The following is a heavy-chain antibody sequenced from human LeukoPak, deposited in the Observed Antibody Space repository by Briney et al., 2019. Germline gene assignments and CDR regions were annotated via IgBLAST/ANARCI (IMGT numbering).Heavy chain of an antibody. CDR2: FYSSGNT. J-gene: IGHJ4*02. D-gene: IGHD5-24*01. CDR3: ARAPYDGYKLDY. V-gene: IGHV4-61*02. Sequence: SETLSLTCTVSGGSISSGPYYWNWIRQPAGKGLEWIGRFYSSGNTNYNPSLKSRVTISLDTSKNQFSLRLSSVTAADTAVYYCARAPYDGYKLDYWGQGTLATVSS. CDR1: GGSISSGPYY.